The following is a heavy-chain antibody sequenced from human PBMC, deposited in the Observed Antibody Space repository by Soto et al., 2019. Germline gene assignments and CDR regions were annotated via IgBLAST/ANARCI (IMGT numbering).Heavy chain of an antibody. J-gene: IGHJ4*02. CDR3: TRELNTESSAYYSFAY. D-gene: IGHD3-22*01. V-gene: IGHV1-18*01. Sequence: QVQLVQSGPEVKMPGASVKVSCKTSGYTFTAYGLAWLRQAPGQRPEWMGWVSTNDDHTNYAQKFQGRVTMTTDRSTTTTYMELRSLRADDTAVYYCTRELNTESSAYYSFAYWGQGTLVTVSS. CDR1: GYTFTAYG. CDR2: VSTNDDHT.